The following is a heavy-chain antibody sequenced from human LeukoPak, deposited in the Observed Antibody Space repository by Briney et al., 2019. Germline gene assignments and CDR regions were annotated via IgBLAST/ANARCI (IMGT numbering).Heavy chain of an antibody. CDR1: GYRFTSYW. V-gene: IGHV5-51*01. J-gene: IGHJ4*02. CDR3: ARLLEGYYDSSGYFDY. D-gene: IGHD3-22*01. CDR2: IYPGDSDT. Sequence: GGSLQISCKGSGYRFTSYWIGWVRQLPGKGLEWMGIIYPGDSDTRYSPSFQGQVTISADKSISTAYLQWSSLKASDTAMYYCARLLEGYYDSSGYFDYWGQGTLVTVSS.